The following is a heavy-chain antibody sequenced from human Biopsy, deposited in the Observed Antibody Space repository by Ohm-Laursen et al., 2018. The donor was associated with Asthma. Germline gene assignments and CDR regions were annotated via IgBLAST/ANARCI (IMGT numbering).Heavy chain of an antibody. CDR2: INPNGGAT. Sequence: ASVKVSCKASAYTFIGYHLHWVRQAPGEGLEWMGRINPNGGATVYTQKFQGRVTMTRDTSASTAYMELSSLRSEDTAVYYCARTYYDFLTGQVNDAFAIWGQGTMVTVSS. D-gene: IGHD3-9*01. CDR1: AYTFIGYH. V-gene: IGHV1-2*06. CDR3: ARTYYDFLTGQVNDAFAI. J-gene: IGHJ3*02.